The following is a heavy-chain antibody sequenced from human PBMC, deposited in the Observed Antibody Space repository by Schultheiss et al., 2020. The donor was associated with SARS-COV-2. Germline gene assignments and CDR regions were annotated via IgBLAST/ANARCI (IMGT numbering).Heavy chain of an antibody. D-gene: IGHD1-1*01. J-gene: IGHJ6*02. CDR2: IYSGGST. CDR3: AKEVAATGLFYYGMDV. Sequence: GESLKISCAASGFTVNSKYMSWVRQAPGKGLEWVSVIYSGGSTYYADSVKGRFTISRDNSGNTLFLQMNALRPEDTAVYYCAKEVAATGLFYYGMDVWGQGTTVTVSS. V-gene: IGHV3-53*05. CDR1: GFTVNSKY.